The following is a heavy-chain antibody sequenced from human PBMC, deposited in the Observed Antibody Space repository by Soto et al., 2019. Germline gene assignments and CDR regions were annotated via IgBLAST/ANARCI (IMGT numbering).Heavy chain of an antibody. Sequence: QVQLVQSGAEVKKPGSSVKVSCKASGGTFSSYAISWVRQAPGQGLEWMGGIIPIFGTANYAQKFQGRVTITADESTSTDYMELSSVRSEDTAVYYCATRGYCISTICPHRHFDYWGQGTLVTVSS. J-gene: IGHJ4*02. D-gene: IGHD2-2*01. CDR2: IIPIFGTA. CDR3: ATRGYCISTICPHRHFDY. CDR1: GGTFSSYA. V-gene: IGHV1-69*12.